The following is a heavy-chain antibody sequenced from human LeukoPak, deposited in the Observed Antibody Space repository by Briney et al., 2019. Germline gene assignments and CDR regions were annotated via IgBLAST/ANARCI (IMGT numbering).Heavy chain of an antibody. V-gene: IGHV1-2*02. CDR2: INPNSGGT. CDR1: GYTFTDYY. J-gene: IGHJ4*02. CDR3: ASFTRSSSSWPNY. D-gene: IGHD6-13*01. Sequence: ASVKVSCKASGYTFTDYYIHWVRQAPGQGLEWMGWINPNSGGTNYAQKFQGRVTTTRDTSISTAYMELSRLRSDDTAVYYCASFTRSSSSWPNYWGQGTLVTVSS.